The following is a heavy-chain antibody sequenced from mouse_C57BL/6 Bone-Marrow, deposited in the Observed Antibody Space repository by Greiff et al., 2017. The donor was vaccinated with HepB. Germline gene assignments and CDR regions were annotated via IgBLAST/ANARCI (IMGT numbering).Heavy chain of an antibody. D-gene: IGHD2-5*01. CDR2: ISNGGGST. V-gene: IGHV5-12*01. J-gene: IGHJ4*01. Sequence: EVKVVESGGGLVQPGGSLKLSCAASGFTFSDYYMYWVRQTPEKRLEWVAYISNGGGSTYYPDTVKGRFTISRDNAKNTLYLQMSRLKSEDTAMYYCARTYYSNSCAMDYWGQGTSVTVSS. CDR1: GFTFSDYY. CDR3: ARTYYSNSCAMDY.